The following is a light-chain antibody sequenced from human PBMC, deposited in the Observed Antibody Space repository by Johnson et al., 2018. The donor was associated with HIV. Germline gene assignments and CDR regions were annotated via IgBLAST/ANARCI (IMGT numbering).Light chain of an antibody. CDR3: GTWDNSLSFYV. CDR1: SSNIVNIY. CDR2: ENN. Sequence: QSVLTQPPSVSAAPGQKVTISCSGSSSNIVNIYVSWYQQLPGTAPKLLIYENNKRPSGISDRFSGSKSGTSATLGITGLQTGDEADYYCGTWDNSLSFYVFGTGTKVTVL. V-gene: IGLV1-51*02. J-gene: IGLJ1*01.